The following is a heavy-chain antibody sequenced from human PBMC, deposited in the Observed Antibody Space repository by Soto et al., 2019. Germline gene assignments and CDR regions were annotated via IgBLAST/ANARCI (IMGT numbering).Heavy chain of an antibody. D-gene: IGHD2-21*02. Sequence: NPSETLSLTCTVSGGPVTSGNYYWSWIRQPPGKGLEWIGHIYYSGSTNYNPSLKSRVTISVDASKNQFSLKLSSVTAADTAIYYCARGPVVTPFVDYWGQGTLVTVSS. CDR3: ARGPVVTPFVDY. CDR2: IYYSGST. J-gene: IGHJ4*02. CDR1: GGPVTSGNYY. V-gene: IGHV4-61*01.